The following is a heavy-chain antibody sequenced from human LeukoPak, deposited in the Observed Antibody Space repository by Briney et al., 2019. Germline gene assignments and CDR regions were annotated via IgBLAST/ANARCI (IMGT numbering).Heavy chain of an antibody. CDR1: GFTFSSYW. J-gene: IGHJ6*03. V-gene: IGHV3-7*01. Sequence: GGSLRLSCAASGFTFSSYWMSWVRQAPGKGLEWVANIKQDGSEKYSVDSVKGRFTISRDNARNSLYTKMTSLRAEDTAVYYCARVMSASVWRSYGSYYYYYYMDIWGKGTTVTVSS. CDR2: IKQDGSEK. D-gene: IGHD3-16*01. CDR3: ARVMSASVWRSYGSYYYYYYMDI.